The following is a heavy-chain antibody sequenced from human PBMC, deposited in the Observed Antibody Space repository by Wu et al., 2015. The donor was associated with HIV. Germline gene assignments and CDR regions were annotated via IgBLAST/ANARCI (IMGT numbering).Heavy chain of an antibody. V-gene: IGHV1-46*01. J-gene: IGHJ2*01. Sequence: QVQLVQSGAEVKKPGASVKVSCKASGYTFTSYYMHWVRQAPGQGLEWMGIINPSGGSTSYAQKFQGRVTMTRDTSTSTVYMELSSLRSEDTAVYYCATPYYYDSSGVGGYFDLVGPWATLVHCLL. CDR2: INPSGGST. D-gene: IGHD3-22*01. CDR3: ATPYYYDSSGVGGYFDL. CDR1: GYTFTSYY.